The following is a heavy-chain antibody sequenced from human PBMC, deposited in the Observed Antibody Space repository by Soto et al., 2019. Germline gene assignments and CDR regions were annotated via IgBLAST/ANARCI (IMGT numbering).Heavy chain of an antibody. CDR3: ARGKLWFDY. CDR2: IYYSGST. D-gene: IGHD5-18*01. Sequence: TSETLSLTCTVSGGSISSYYWSWIRQPPGKGLEWIGYIYYSGSTNYNPSLKSRVTISVDTSKNQFSLKLSSVTAADTAVYYCARGKLWFDYWGQGTLVTVSS. V-gene: IGHV4-59*01. CDR1: GGSISSYY. J-gene: IGHJ4*02.